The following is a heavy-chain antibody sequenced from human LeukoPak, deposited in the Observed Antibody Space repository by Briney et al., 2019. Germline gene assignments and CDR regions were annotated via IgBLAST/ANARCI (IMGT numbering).Heavy chain of an antibody. J-gene: IGHJ4*02. CDR3: ARALFVTGSDVGY. Sequence: SETLSLTCAVYGGSFSGDYWSWIRQPPGKGLEWIGEINDRGRTNYKASLKSRVTILVDTSKNQFSLRLSSVTAADTAVYYCARALFVTGSDVGYWGQGTLVTVSS. CDR1: GGSFSGDY. V-gene: IGHV4-34*01. D-gene: IGHD3-9*01. CDR2: INDRGRT.